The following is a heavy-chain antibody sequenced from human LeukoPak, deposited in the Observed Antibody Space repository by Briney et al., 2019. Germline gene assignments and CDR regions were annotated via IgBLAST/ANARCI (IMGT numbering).Heavy chain of an antibody. CDR1: GGSFSGYY. CDR2: INHSGST. J-gene: IGHJ3*02. V-gene: IGHV4-34*01. Sequence: PSETLSLTCAVYGGSFSGYYWSWIRQPPGKRLEWIGEINHSGSTNYNPSLKSRVTISVDTSKNQFSLKLSSVTAADTAVYYCARERTATYDAFDIWGQGTMVTVSS. D-gene: IGHD2-2*01. CDR3: ARERTATYDAFDI.